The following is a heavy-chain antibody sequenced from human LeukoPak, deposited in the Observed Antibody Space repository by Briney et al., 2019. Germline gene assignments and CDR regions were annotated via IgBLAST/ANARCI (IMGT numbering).Heavy chain of an antibody. J-gene: IGHJ4*02. V-gene: IGHV4-31*03. CDR2: IYYSGST. CDR3: ASLYYYGSGSYKSGYYFDY. CDR1: GGSISSGGYY. Sequence: SQTLSLTCTVSGGSISSGGYYWSWIRQHPGKGLEWIGYIYYSGSTYYNPSLKSRVTISVDTSKNQFSLKLSSVTAADTAVYYCASLYYYGSGSYKSGYYFDYWGQGTLVTVSS. D-gene: IGHD3-10*01.